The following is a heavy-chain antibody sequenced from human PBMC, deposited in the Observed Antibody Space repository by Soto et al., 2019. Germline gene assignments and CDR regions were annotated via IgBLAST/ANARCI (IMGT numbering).Heavy chain of an antibody. Sequence: XGALIRTCTASGFTCSSYSMTWVRKAPGKGLEWVSGFRSGGDDGTTYYADSVKGRFTISRDNSKNTLFLQMDSLRAEDTAIYYCAKKVNSGAGSQYFDYWGQGTLVTVSS. CDR1: GFTCSSYS. CDR2: FRSGGDDGTT. CDR3: AKKVNSGAGSQYFDY. V-gene: IGHV3-23*01. J-gene: IGHJ4*02. D-gene: IGHD3-10*01.